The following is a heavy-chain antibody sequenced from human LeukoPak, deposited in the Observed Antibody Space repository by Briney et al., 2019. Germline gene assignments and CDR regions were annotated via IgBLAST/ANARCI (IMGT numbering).Heavy chain of an antibody. J-gene: IGHJ6*03. CDR1: GGSISSNY. V-gene: IGHV4-59*08. CDR3: ARVVQTYYYYMDV. D-gene: IGHD2-15*01. CDR2: IYYSGST. Sequence: SETLSLTCNVSGGSISSNYWSWIRQPPGKGLEWIGYIYYSGSTNYNPSLKSRVTISVDTSKNQFSLELSSVTAADTAVYYCARVVQTYYYYMDVWGRGTTVTVSS.